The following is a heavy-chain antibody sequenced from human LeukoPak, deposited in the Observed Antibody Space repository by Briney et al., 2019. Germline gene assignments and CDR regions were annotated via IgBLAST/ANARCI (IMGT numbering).Heavy chain of an antibody. J-gene: IGHJ4*02. CDR3: TRDIGDFVSDF. Sequence: SETLSLTCTVSGGSISSSYYYWGWIRQPPGKGLEWIGSIHYGGTTHYNPSLQSRVTISADTSKNQFALDLRSATAADTAVYYCTRDIGDFVSDFWGQGTLVTVSS. CDR2: IHYGGTT. D-gene: IGHD2-21*02. V-gene: IGHV4-39*02. CDR1: GGSISSSYYY.